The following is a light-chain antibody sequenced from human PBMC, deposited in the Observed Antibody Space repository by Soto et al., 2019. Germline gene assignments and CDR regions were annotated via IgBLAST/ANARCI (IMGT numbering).Light chain of an antibody. J-gene: IGLJ2*01. V-gene: IGLV2-23*01. CDR3: CSYAGSSTVV. CDR1: SSDVGSYNL. CDR2: EGS. Sequence: QSALTQPASVSGSPGQSITISCTGTSSDVGSYNLVSWYQQHPGKAPKLMIYEGSKRPSGVSNRFSGSKSGNTACLTISGLQAEDEADYYCCSYAGSSTVVFGGGTKLTVL.